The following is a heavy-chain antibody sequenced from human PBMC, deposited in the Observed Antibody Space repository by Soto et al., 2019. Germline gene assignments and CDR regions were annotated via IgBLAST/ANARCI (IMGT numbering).Heavy chain of an antibody. CDR1: GFTFSSYA. D-gene: IGHD4-17*01. Sequence: GESLKISCAASGFTFSSYAMSWVRQAPGKGLEWVSAISGSCGSTYYADSVKGRFTISRDNSKNTLYLQMNSLRAEDTAVYYCAKEETPYGDYSDYWGQGTLVTVSS. V-gene: IGHV3-23*01. J-gene: IGHJ4*02. CDR2: ISGSCGST. CDR3: AKEETPYGDYSDY.